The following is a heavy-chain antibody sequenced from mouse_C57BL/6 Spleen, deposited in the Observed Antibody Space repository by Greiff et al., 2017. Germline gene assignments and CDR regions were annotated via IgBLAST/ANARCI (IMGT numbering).Heavy chain of an antibody. J-gene: IGHJ1*03. V-gene: IGHV1-82*01. CDR3: ANYYGSSYGWYFDV. CDR1: GYAFSSSW. CDR2: IYPGDGDT. Sequence: VKLLESGPELVKPGASVKISCKASGYAFSSSWMNWVKPRPGKGLEWIGRIYPGDGDTNYTGKFKGTATLTADKSSSTAYMQLSSLTSEDSAVYFCANYYGSSYGWYFDVWGTGTTVTVSS. D-gene: IGHD1-1*01.